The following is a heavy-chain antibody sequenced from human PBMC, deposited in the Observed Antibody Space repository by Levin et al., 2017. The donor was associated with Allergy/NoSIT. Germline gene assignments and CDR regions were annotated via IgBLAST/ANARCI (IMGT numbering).Heavy chain of an antibody. CDR2: ITGNGDTT. CDR3: AKEAPMLADYYFDS. Sequence: GGSLRLSCAASGFTFYSYAMSWVRQAPGKGLEWVSGITGNGDTTYYADSVKGRFTISRDNSKNTLYLQMNSLRAEDTAVYYCAKEAPMLADYYFDSWGQGTLVTVSS. V-gene: IGHV3-23*01. D-gene: IGHD2-15*01. CDR1: GFTFYSYA. J-gene: IGHJ4*02.